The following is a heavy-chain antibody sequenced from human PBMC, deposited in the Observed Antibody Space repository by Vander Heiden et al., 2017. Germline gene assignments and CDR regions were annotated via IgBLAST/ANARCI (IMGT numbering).Heavy chain of an antibody. V-gene: IGHV3-23*01. CDR3: AKTRCTNGVCSYYFDY. CDR1: GFTLSSCA. D-gene: IGHD2-8*01. J-gene: IGHJ4*02. Sequence: VQLLVSGGALVQPGGSLRLPCAASGFTLSSCAMSWVRQAQGKGLALVSAISGSGGSKNYADSVKGRFTISRDNSKNTLYLQMNSLRAEDTAVYYCAKTRCTNGVCSYYFDYWGQGTLVTVSS. CDR2: ISGSGGSK.